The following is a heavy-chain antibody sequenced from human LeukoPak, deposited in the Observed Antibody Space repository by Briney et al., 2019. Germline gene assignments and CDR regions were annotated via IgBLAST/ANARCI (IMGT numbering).Heavy chain of an antibody. V-gene: IGHV4-59*01. CDR3: AREGIAAADFDY. J-gene: IGHJ4*02. CDR1: GGSISSYY. CDR2: IYYSGST. Sequence: SETLSLTCTVSGGSISSYYWTWIRQPPGKGLEWIGYIYYSGSTSYNPSLKSRVTISVDTSKNQFSLKLSSVTAADTAVYYCAREGIAAADFDYWGQGTLVTVSS. D-gene: IGHD6-13*01.